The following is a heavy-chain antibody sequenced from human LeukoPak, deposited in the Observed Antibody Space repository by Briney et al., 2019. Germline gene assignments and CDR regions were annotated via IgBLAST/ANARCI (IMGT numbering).Heavy chain of an antibody. CDR3: ARELLDYDSSGYGDY. CDR2: ISAYNGNT. J-gene: IGHJ4*02. V-gene: IGHV1-18*01. CDR1: GYTFTSYS. Sequence: GASVKVSCKASGYTFTSYSISWVRQAPGQGLEWMGWISAYNGNTNYAQKLQGRVTMTTDTSTSTAYMELRSLRSDDTAVYYCARELLDYDSSGYGDYWGQGTLVTVSS. D-gene: IGHD3-22*01.